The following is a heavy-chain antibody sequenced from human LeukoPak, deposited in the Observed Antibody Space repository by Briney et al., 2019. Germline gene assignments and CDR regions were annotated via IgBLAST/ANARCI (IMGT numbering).Heavy chain of an antibody. CDR2: INPNNGGT. V-gene: IGHV1-2*02. Sequence: ASVKVSCKASGYTFTGYYMHWVRQAPGQGLELMGWINPNNGGTNYAQNFQGRVTMTRDSSISAAYMELSRLRSDDTAVYYCATGFGVVIKGRTYYYYGMDVWGQGTTVTVSS. J-gene: IGHJ6*02. CDR1: GYTFTGYY. CDR3: ATGFGVVIKGRTYYYYGMDV. D-gene: IGHD3-3*01.